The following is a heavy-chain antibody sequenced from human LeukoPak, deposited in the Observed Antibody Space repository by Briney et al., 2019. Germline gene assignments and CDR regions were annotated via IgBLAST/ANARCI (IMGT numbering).Heavy chain of an antibody. CDR2: ISTSGSSI. CDR3: ARDRIVGATPYDY. CDR1: GFTFSSYE. D-gene: IGHD1-26*01. V-gene: IGHV3-48*03. Sequence: GGSLRLSCAASGFTFSSYEINWVRQAPGKGLEWVSYISTSGSSIYYADSVKGRFTISRDDGKNSLYLQMNSLRAEDTAVYYCARDRIVGATPYDYWGQGSLVTVSS. J-gene: IGHJ4*02.